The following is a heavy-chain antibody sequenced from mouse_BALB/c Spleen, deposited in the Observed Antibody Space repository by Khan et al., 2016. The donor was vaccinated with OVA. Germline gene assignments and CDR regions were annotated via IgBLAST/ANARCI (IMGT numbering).Heavy chain of an antibody. D-gene: IGHD1-2*01. J-gene: IGHJ4*01. CDR2: IGPANGNI. CDR1: GFPVNDTY. Sequence: VQLQQSGAELVKPGASVKLSCTASGFPVNDTYMHWVKQRPEQGLEWIGRIGPANGNIKYDPKFQGKATITADTSSNTPYLQLSRLTSEDTAVYYCARSVITAPLYAMDYWGQGTSVTVSS. CDR3: ARSVITAPLYAMDY. V-gene: IGHV14-3*02.